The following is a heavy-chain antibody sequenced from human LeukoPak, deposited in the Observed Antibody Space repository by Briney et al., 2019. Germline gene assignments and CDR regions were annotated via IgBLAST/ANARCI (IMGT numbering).Heavy chain of an antibody. CDR3: ARVGGRGSIGGDC. CDR2: IKSDGSST. D-gene: IGHD3-10*01. J-gene: IGHJ4*02. CDR1: GFAFSTYW. V-gene: IGHV3-74*03. Sequence: GGSLRLSCAASGFAFSTYWMHWVRQAPGKGLVWVSRIKSDGSSTTYADFVKGRFTVSRHNAKNTLYLQMSSLRAEDTATYFCARVGGRGSIGGDCWGQGTLVTVSS.